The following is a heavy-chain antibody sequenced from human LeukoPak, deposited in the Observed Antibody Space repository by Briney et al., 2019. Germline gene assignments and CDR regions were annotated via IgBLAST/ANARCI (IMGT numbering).Heavy chain of an antibody. J-gene: IGHJ4*02. D-gene: IGHD3-22*01. Sequence: PGGSLRLSCAASGFTFSNYGMHWVRQAPGRGLEWVAVISYDENNKYYGDSVKGRFTISRDNSKNTLYLQMNGLRAEDTAVYYCAKGGTDNYGTGGYYPHFDYWGQGILVTVSS. CDR3: AKGGTDNYGTGGYYPHFDY. CDR1: GFTFSNYG. CDR2: ISYDENNK. V-gene: IGHV3-30*18.